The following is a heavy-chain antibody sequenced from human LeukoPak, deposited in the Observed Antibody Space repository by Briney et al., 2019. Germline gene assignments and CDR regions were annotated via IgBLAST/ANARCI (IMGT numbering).Heavy chain of an antibody. CDR3: AHSSDFFPGIAVAGINY. J-gene: IGHJ4*02. CDR2: IHWNDDK. CDR1: GFSLSTSGVG. V-gene: IGHV2-5*01. Sequence: SGPTLVKPTQTLTLTCTFSGFSLSTSGVGVGWIRQPPGKALEWLALIHWNDDKRYSPSLKSRLTITKDTSKNQVVLTMTNMDPVDTATYYCAHSSDFFPGIAVAGINYWGQGTLVTVSS. D-gene: IGHD6-19*01.